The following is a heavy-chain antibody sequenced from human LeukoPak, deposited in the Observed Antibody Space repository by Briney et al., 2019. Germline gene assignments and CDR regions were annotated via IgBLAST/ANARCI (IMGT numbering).Heavy chain of an antibody. Sequence: SQTLSLTCAISGDSVSSKSVAWNWIRQPPSRGLEWLGRTYYRSKWYSEYAVSVKSRIIINPETSKNQFSLQLNSVTPEDTAVYYCAELERGYWGQGTLVTVSS. CDR2: TYYRSKWYS. J-gene: IGHJ4*02. CDR1: GDSVSSKSVA. CDR3: AELERGY. D-gene: IGHD1-1*01. V-gene: IGHV6-1*01.